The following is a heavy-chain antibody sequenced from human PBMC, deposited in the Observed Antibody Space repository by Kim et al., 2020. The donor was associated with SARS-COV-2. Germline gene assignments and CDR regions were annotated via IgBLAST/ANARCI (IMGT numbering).Heavy chain of an antibody. CDR3: ARDAAAAGNFDY. D-gene: IGHD6-13*01. J-gene: IGHJ4*02. V-gene: IGHV3-53*01. Sequence: YYADSVKGRFTISRDNSKNTLYLQMNSLRAEDTAVYYCARDAAAAGNFDYWGQGTLVTVSS.